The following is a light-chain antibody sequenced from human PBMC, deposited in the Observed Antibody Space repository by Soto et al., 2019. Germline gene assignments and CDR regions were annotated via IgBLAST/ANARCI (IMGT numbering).Light chain of an antibody. J-gene: IGLJ1*01. V-gene: IGLV2-14*01. CDR3: NAYTTSSTYV. Sequence: QSALTQPASVSGSPGQSITISCTGTSSDVGGYNYVSWYQQHPGKAPKLMIYDVSNRPSVVSNRFSGSKSGNTASLTISGLQAEDEADYYCNAYTTSSTYVFGTGTKLTLL. CDR2: DVS. CDR1: SSDVGGYNY.